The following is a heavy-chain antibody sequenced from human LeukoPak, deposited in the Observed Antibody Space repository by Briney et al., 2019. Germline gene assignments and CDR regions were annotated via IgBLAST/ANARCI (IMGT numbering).Heavy chain of an antibody. V-gene: IGHV1-18*01. D-gene: IGHD2/OR15-2a*01. J-gene: IGHJ4*02. Sequence: ASVKVSCKASGYDFSNYGITWVRQAPGQGLEWMGWISAYNGHTNYAQNLQDRVTLTTDTSTSTAYMELRSLKSDDTAMYYCARGNRNFLGSFWGQGTLVTVSS. CDR3: ARGNRNFLGSF. CDR2: ISAYNGHT. CDR1: GYDFSNYG.